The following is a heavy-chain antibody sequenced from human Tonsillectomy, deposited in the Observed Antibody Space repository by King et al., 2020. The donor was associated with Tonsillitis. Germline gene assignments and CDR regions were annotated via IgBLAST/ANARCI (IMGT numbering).Heavy chain of an antibody. J-gene: IGHJ5*02. Sequence: VQLVESGGGLVQPGGSLRLSCAASGFTFSSYAMTWVRQAPGKGLEWVSAISGSGGTTDYADSVKGRFTLSRDNSKNTLFLQMNSLRAEDTAVYYCAKDPAADNDNGYYDPGWFDPWGQGTLVTVSS. CDR2: ISGSGGTT. CDR1: GFTFSSYA. CDR3: AKDPAADNDNGYYDPGWFDP. D-gene: IGHD2/OR15-2a*01. V-gene: IGHV3-23*04.